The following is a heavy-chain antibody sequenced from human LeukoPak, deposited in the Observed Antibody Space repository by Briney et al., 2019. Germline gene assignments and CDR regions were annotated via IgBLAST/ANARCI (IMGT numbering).Heavy chain of an antibody. V-gene: IGHV3-74*01. CDR1: GFTFSSYW. J-gene: IGHJ4*02. Sequence: GGSLRLSCAASGFTFSSYWMHWVRQAPGQGLVWVSCINSDGSSTSYADSVKGRFTMSRDNAKNTRYLQMSSLRAEDTAVYYCARDSGSYFPWQFDYWGQGTLVTVSS. CDR2: INSDGSST. D-gene: IGHD1-26*01. CDR3: ARDSGSYFPWQFDY.